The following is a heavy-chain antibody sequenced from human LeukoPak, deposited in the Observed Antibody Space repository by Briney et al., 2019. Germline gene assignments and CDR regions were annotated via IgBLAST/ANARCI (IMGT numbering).Heavy chain of an antibody. V-gene: IGHV3-7*03. Sequence: GGSLRLSCAASGFTFSRYWISWVRQAPGKGLEWVVNIKQDGSEKYYVDSVKGRFTISRDNSKSSLYLQMNSLRAEDTAVYYCARIRAAGVDSWGLGTLVTVS. CDR1: GFTFSRYW. D-gene: IGHD6-13*01. J-gene: IGHJ4*02. CDR2: IKQDGSEK. CDR3: ARIRAAGVDS.